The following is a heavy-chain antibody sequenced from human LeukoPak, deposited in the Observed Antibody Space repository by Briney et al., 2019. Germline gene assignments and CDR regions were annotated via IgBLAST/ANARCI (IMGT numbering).Heavy chain of an antibody. Sequence: PGGSLRLSCAASGFTFNTYTIHWVRQAPGKGLGWVAVLSYDGSNNYYADSVKGRFTISRDNSRTTVYLQMNSLRPEDTAVYYCARGSRWLQLGPYDYWGQGTLVTVSS. CDR3: ARGSRWLQLGPYDY. CDR2: LSYDGSNN. J-gene: IGHJ4*02. D-gene: IGHD5-24*01. V-gene: IGHV3-30*01. CDR1: GFTFNTYT.